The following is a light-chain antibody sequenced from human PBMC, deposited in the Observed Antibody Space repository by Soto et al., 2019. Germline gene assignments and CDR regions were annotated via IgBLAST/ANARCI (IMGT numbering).Light chain of an antibody. CDR2: LYSDGSH. J-gene: IGLJ3*02. CDR3: QTWGAGIVV. V-gene: IGLV4-69*01. CDR1: SGHSNYA. Sequence: QLVLTQSPSASASLGASVKLTCTLSSGHSNYAIAWHQQQPEKGPRYLMKLYSDGSHNKGDGIPDRFSGSSSGAERYLTISSLHSEDEADYYCQTWGAGIVVFGGGTKLTVL.